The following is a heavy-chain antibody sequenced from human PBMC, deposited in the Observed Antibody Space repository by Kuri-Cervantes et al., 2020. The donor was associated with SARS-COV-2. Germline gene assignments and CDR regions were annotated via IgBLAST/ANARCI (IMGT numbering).Heavy chain of an antibody. V-gene: IGHV4-34*01. J-gene: IGHJ6*02. CDR1: GVPLNTYS. Sequence: GSLRLSCAVFGVPLNTYSWSWVRQSPGKGLQWIGEINHSGGTKYRPSLRGRVSMSIDASKNQVSLKLTSVTAADAAVYYCARGHIGVVPSPILGLGPHYYYYHLDVWGQGTTVTVSS. CDR2: INHSGGT. D-gene: IGHD2-2*01. CDR3: ARGHIGVVPSPILGLGPHYYYYHLDV.